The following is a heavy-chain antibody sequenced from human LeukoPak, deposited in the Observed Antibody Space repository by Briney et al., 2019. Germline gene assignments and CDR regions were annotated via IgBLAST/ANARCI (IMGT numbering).Heavy chain of an antibody. V-gene: IGHV3-30*02. CDR1: GFTFSSYG. J-gene: IGHJ4*02. CDR3: AKALVRLGELSLFPFDY. D-gene: IGHD3-16*02. Sequence: GGSLRLSCAASGFTFSSYGMHWVRQAPGKGLEWVAFIRYDGSNKYYADSVKGRFTISRDNSKNTLYLQMNSLRAEDTAVYYCAKALVRLGELSLFPFDYWGQGTLVTVYS. CDR2: IRYDGSNK.